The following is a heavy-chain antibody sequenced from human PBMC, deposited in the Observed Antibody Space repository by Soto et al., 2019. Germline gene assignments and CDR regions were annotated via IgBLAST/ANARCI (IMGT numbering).Heavy chain of an antibody. Sequence: PGGSLRLSCAASGFTFSTYGMHWVRQAPGKGLEWVAVIWFDGNNKYYADSVKGRFTISRDNSANTLYLEMNSLEAEDTAVYYCARGCGGNCYSAHTCDYWGQGILVTVSS. CDR1: GFTFSTYG. D-gene: IGHD2-21*02. J-gene: IGHJ4*02. V-gene: IGHV3-33*01. CDR2: IWFDGNNK. CDR3: ARGCGGNCYSAHTCDY.